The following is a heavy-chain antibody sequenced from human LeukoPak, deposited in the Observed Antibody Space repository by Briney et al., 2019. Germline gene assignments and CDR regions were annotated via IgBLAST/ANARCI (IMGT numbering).Heavy chain of an antibody. CDR2: ISSNGGST. Sequence: RPGGSLRLSCAASGFTFSSYAMHWVRQAPGKGLEYVSAISSNGGSTYYANSVKGRFTISRDNSKNTLYLQMGSLRAEDMAVYYCARGIKVDTFYYFDYWGQGTLVTVSS. CDR3: ARGIKVDTFYYFDY. CDR1: GFTFSSYA. D-gene: IGHD5-18*01. J-gene: IGHJ4*02. V-gene: IGHV3-64*01.